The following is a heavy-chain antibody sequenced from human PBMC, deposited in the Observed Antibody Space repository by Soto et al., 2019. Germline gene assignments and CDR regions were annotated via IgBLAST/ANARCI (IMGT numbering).Heavy chain of an antibody. CDR2: IKSKTDGGTT. J-gene: IGHJ4*02. CDR3: TTAGDYYDSSGYLAFDY. Sequence: GGSLRLSCAASGFTFSNAWMSWVRQAPGKGLEWVGRIKSKTDGGTTDYAAPVKGRFTISRDDSKNTLYLQMNSLKTEDAAVYYCTTAGDYYDSSGYLAFDYWGQGTLVTVSS. CDR1: GFTFSNAW. D-gene: IGHD3-22*01. V-gene: IGHV3-15*01.